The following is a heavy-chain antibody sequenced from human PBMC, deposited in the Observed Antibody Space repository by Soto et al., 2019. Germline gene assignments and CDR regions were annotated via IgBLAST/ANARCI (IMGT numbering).Heavy chain of an antibody. Sequence: GGSLRLSCAASGFNFSDYYMTWIRQAPGKGLEWVSYISSSSRDTEYADSVKGRFMISRDNAKRSMSLQMNSLRLEDTAVYYCARWLEALPTSDSWGQGTLVTVSS. CDR2: ISSSSRDT. J-gene: IGHJ4*02. CDR1: GFNFSDYY. CDR3: ARWLEALPTSDS. V-gene: IGHV3-11*06. D-gene: IGHD3-22*01.